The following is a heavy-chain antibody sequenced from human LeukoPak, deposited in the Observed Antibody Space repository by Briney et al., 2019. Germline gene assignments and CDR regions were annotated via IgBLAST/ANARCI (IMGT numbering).Heavy chain of an antibody. J-gene: IGHJ4*02. V-gene: IGHV3-15*07. Sequence: GGSLRLSCAASRFTFTSAWMNWVRQAPGKGLEWVGRIKSKADGETIDYAALVKGRFTFSRDDSKNMLYLQMNSLTSEDTAVYYCSTLTSRGLSDSWGQGTLVTVSS. CDR2: IKSKADGETI. CDR1: RFTFTSAW. D-gene: IGHD1-20*01. CDR3: STLTSRGLSDS.